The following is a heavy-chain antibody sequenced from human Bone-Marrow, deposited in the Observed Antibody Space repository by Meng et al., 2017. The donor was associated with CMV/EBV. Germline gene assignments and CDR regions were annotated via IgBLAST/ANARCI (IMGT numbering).Heavy chain of an antibody. CDR3: ARAGSHDFWSGYLSYYYYYGMDV. V-gene: IGHV1-8*03. D-gene: IGHD3-3*01. Sequence: ASVKVSCKASGYTFTSYDINWVRQATGQGLEWMGWMNPNSGNTGYAQKFQGRVTITRNTSISTAYMELSSLRSEDTAVYYCARAGSHDFWSGYLSYYYYYGMDVCGQGTTVTVSS. J-gene: IGHJ6*02. CDR1: GYTFTSYD. CDR2: MNPNSGNT.